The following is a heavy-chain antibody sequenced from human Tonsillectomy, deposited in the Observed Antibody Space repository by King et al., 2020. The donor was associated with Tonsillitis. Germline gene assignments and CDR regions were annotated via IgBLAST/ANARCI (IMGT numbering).Heavy chain of an antibody. CDR1: GYPFTTYY. Sequence: VQLVESGAEVKKPGASVKVSCRASGYPFTTYYIHWVRQDPGQGLEWMGIINPSGGGTSYAQKFQGRVTMTRDTSTSTVYMELRSLRSEDTAVYYCARXGYVXXGYSGFWWXXGTLVTVXS. D-gene: IGHD3-22*01. J-gene: IGHJ4*01. CDR2: INPSGGGT. V-gene: IGHV1-46*01. CDR3: ARXGYVXXGYSGFW.